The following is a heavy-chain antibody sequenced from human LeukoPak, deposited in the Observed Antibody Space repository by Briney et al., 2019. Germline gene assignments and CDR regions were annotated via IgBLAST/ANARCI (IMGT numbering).Heavy chain of an antibody. V-gene: IGHV1-69*13. CDR2: IIPIFGTA. D-gene: IGHD5-18*01. J-gene: IGHJ4*02. CDR1: GYTFTSYA. Sequence: ASVNVSCKASGYTFTSYAMNWVRQAPGQGLEWMGGIIPIFGTANYAQKFQGRVTITADESTSTAYMELSSLRSEDTAVYYCASVTGHSSVVVWGQGTLVTVSS. CDR3: ASVTGHSSVVV.